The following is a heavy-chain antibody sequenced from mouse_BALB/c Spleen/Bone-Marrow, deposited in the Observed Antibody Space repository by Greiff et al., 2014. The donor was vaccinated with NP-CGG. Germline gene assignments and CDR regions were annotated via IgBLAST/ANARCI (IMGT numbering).Heavy chain of an antibody. Sequence: VQLQQSGPELVRPGASMRISCKASGYSFTGYTMNWVKQSHGKNLEWIGLINPYNGGTRYNQKFKGKATLTVDKSSSTAYMELLSLTSEDSAVYYCARGPPLYYDYGFDYWGQGTTLTVSS. D-gene: IGHD2-4*01. J-gene: IGHJ2*01. V-gene: IGHV1-26*01. CDR1: GYSFTGYT. CDR2: INPYNGGT. CDR3: ARGPPLYYDYGFDY.